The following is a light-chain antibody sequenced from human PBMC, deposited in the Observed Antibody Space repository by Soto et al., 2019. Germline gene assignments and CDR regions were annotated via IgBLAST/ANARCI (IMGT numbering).Light chain of an antibody. J-gene: IGKJ2*01. Sequence: EIVMTQSPATLSVSPGESATLSCRASQSVGSNLAWYQQKPGQAPRLLIYGASTRAIGIPARFSGSGTRTEFTLTISSLQSEDFAVYYCQQYNNWSPYTFGQGTKLEIK. CDR2: GAS. CDR3: QQYNNWSPYT. V-gene: IGKV3-15*01. CDR1: QSVGSN.